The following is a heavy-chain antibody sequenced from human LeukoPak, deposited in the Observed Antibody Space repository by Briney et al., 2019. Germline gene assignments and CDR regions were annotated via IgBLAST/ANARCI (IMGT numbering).Heavy chain of an antibody. V-gene: IGHV1-46*01. CDR2: INPSGGST. CDR3: ARGGDQNYYDSSGYYSQGY. CDR1: GYTFTSYY. Sequence: ASVKVSCKASGYTFTSYYMHWVRQAPGQGLEWMGVINPSGGSTSHAQKFQGRVTTTRDPSTSTVYMELSSLRSEDTAVYYCARGGDQNYYDSSGYYSQGYWGQGTLVTVSS. D-gene: IGHD3-22*01. J-gene: IGHJ4*02.